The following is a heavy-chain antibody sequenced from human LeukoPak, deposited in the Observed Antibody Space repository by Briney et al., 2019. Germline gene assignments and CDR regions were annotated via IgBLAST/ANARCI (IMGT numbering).Heavy chain of an antibody. CDR2: ISSSGSTI. V-gene: IGHV3-48*03. CDR1: GFTFSSYE. J-gene: IGHJ4*02. CDR3: ARASGYSSSWGYFDY. D-gene: IGHD6-13*01. Sequence: GGSLRLSCAASGFTFSSYEMNWVRQAPGKGLEWVSYISSSGSTIYYADSVKGRFTISRDNAKNSLYLQMNSLRAEDTAVYYCARASGYSSSWGYFDYWGQGTLVTVSP.